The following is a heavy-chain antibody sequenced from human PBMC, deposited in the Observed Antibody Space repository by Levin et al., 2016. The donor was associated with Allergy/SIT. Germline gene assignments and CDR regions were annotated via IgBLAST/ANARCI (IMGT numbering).Heavy chain of an antibody. V-gene: IGHV7-4-1*02. CDR1: GYTFTSYA. CDR3: ARDHVFSSSYYYGMDV. CDR2: INTNTGNP. D-gene: IGHD6-6*01. Sequence: ASVKVSCKASGYTFTSYAMNWVRQAPGQGLEWMGWINTNTGNPTYAQGFTGRFVFSLDTSVSTAYLQISSLKAEDTAVYYCARDHVFSSSYYYGMDVWGQGTTVTVSS. J-gene: IGHJ6*02.